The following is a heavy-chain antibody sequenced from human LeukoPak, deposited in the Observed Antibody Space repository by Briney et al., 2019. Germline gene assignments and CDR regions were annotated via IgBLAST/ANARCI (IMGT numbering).Heavy chain of an antibody. Sequence: ASVKVSCKASGYTFTGYYMPWVRQAPGQGLEWMGWINPNSGGTNYAQKFQGRVTMTRDTSISTAYMELSRLRSDDTAVYYCARSAQWELNLDYWGQGTLVTVSS. CDR1: GYTFTGYY. V-gene: IGHV1-2*02. D-gene: IGHD1-26*01. CDR3: ARSAQWELNLDY. CDR2: INPNSGGT. J-gene: IGHJ4*02.